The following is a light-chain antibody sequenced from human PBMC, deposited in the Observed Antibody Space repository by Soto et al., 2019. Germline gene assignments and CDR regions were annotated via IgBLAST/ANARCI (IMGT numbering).Light chain of an antibody. J-gene: IGKJ2*01. CDR3: QQYGSSPMYT. V-gene: IGKV3-20*01. CDR2: GVS. Sequence: EIVLTQSPGTLSLSPGERATLSCRASQSVSSGYLAWYQQRPGQAPRLLIYGVSSRATGIPDRFSGSGSGTDFTLTISRLEPEDSAVYYCQQYGSSPMYTFGQGTKLEIK. CDR1: QSVSSGY.